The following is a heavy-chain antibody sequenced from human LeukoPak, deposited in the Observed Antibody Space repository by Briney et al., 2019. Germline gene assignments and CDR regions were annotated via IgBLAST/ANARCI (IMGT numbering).Heavy chain of an antibody. CDR2: ISPYNGNT. V-gene: IGHV1-18*01. Sequence: ASVKVSCKASGYAFTTYGFNWVRQAPGQGLEWMGWISPYNGNTNFGQKFQGRVTMTTDRSTTTAYMELRSLRSDDTAVYYCARDMRDNPWGGYRSDAFDIWGQGTMVIVSS. CDR3: ARDMRDNPWGGYRSDAFDI. J-gene: IGHJ3*02. D-gene: IGHD3-16*02. CDR1: GYAFTTYG.